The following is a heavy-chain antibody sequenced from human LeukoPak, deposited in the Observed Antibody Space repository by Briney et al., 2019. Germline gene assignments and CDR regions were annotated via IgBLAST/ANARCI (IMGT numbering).Heavy chain of an antibody. J-gene: IGHJ4*02. CDR1: GYTLTELS. V-gene: IGHV1-24*01. Sequence: ASVKVSCKVSGYTLTELSMHWVRQAPGKGLEWMGGFDPEDGETIYAQKFQGRVTMTEDTSTDTAYMELSSLRSEDTAVYYCATDLVAAAGLDYWGQGTLVTVSS. D-gene: IGHD6-13*01. CDR3: ATDLVAAAGLDY. CDR2: FDPEDGET.